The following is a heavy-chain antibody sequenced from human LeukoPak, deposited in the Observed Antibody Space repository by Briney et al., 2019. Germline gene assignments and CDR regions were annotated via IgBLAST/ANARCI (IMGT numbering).Heavy chain of an antibody. D-gene: IGHD6-19*01. CDR3: ANAIHSKAVALPFDY. Sequence: AXNWVRQAPGRGLEWVSVIGASDGGTYYAVSVKGRFTISRDNSKNTLYLQMNSLRAEDTAVYYCANAIHSKAVALPFDYWGQGTLVTVSS. CDR2: IGASDGGT. V-gene: IGHV3-23*01. J-gene: IGHJ4*02. CDR1: A.